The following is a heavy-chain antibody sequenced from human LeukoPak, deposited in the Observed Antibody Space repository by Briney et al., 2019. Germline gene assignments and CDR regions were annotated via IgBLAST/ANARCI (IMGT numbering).Heavy chain of an antibody. V-gene: IGHV1-18*01. D-gene: IGHD3-10*01. CDR3: ARARDVWFGDPAFDI. Sequence: ASVKVSCKASGYTFTSYGISWVRQAPGQGLEWMGWISAYNGNTNYAQKLQGRVTMTTDTSTSTAYMELRSLRSDDTAVYYCARARDVWFGDPAFDIWGQGTMVTVSS. J-gene: IGHJ3*02. CDR2: ISAYNGNT. CDR1: GYTFTSYG.